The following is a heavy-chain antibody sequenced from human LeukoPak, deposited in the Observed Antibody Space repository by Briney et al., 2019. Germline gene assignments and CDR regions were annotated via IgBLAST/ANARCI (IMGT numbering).Heavy chain of an antibody. CDR2: INPSGVST. Sequence: ASVKVSCKASVYTFTSYYMHWVRQAPGQGLEWMGIINPSGVSTSYAQKFQGRVTMTRDTSTSTVYMELSSLRSEDTAVYYCARDRGWREAFDYWGQGTLVTVSS. D-gene: IGHD6-19*01. CDR1: VYTFTSYY. J-gene: IGHJ4*02. CDR3: ARDRGWREAFDY. V-gene: IGHV1-46*01.